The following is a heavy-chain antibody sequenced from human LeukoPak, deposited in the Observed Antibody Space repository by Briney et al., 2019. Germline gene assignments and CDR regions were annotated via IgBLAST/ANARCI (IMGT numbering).Heavy chain of an antibody. CDR3: ARDRGTYDYVWGSYRSPDY. CDR1: GFTFGDYA. J-gene: IGHJ4*02. Sequence: GGSLRLSCTASGFTFGDYAMNWVRQAPGKGLEWVSSISSSSSYIYYADSVKGRFTISRDNAKNSLYLQMNSLRAEDTAVYYCARDRGTYDYVWGSYRSPDYWGQGTLVTVSS. CDR2: ISSSSSYI. D-gene: IGHD3-16*02. V-gene: IGHV3-21*01.